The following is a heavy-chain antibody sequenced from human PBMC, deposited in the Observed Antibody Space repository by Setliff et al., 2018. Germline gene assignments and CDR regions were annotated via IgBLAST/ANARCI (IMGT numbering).Heavy chain of an antibody. CDR2: VHYSGDS. CDR3: ARGVTRPIYYYYYYMDV. V-gene: IGHV4-59*08. Sequence: SETLSLTCTVSGSSISSYYWSWIRQSPGKGLEWIGYVHYSGDSNYNPSLKSRVTMSVDTSKNQFSLKLSSVTAADTAVYYCARGVTRPIYYYYYYMDVWGKGTTVTVSS. CDR1: GSSISSYY. D-gene: IGHD4-4*01. J-gene: IGHJ6*03.